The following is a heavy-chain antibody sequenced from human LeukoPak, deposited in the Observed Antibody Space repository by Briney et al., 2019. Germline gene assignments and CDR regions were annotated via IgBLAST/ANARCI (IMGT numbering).Heavy chain of an antibody. CDR1: GYSFTSYW. CDR3: ARHDVGYYGSGSYFQGPYYYMDV. J-gene: IGHJ6*03. CDR2: IYPGDSDT. D-gene: IGHD3-10*01. V-gene: IGHV5-51*01. Sequence: GESLKISCQGSGYSFTSYWIGWVRPMPGKGLEWMGIIYPGDSDTRYSPSFQGQVTISADKSISTAYLQWSSLKASDTAMYYCARHDVGYYGSGSYFQGPYYYMDVWGKGTTVTVSS.